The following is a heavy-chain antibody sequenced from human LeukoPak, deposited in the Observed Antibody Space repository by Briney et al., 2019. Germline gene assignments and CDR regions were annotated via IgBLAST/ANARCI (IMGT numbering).Heavy chain of an antibody. CDR2: ISHDGRNK. CDR1: GFTFSSYT. CDR3: ARGSHQDYFGSMTYLFDY. D-gene: IGHD3-10*01. V-gene: IGHV3-30*04. Sequence: GRSLRLSCAASGFTFSSYTIHWVRQAPGKGLEWVTLISHDGRNKNYADSVKGRFTISRDNSKKTLYLEVNSLRPEDTAVYYCARGSHQDYFGSMTYLFDYWSQGILVTVSS. J-gene: IGHJ4*02.